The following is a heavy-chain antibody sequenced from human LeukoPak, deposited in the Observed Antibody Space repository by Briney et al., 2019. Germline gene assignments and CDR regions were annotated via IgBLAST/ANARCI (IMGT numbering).Heavy chain of an antibody. CDR2: INHSGST. V-gene: IGHV4-34*01. Sequence: SETLSLTCAVYGGSFSGYYWSWIRQPPGKELEWIGEINHSGSTNYNPSLKSRVTISVDTSKNQFSLKLSSVTAADTAVYYCARGPPSGYWGQGTLVTVSS. CDR3: ARGPPSGY. J-gene: IGHJ4*02. D-gene: IGHD3-10*01. CDR1: GGSFSGYY.